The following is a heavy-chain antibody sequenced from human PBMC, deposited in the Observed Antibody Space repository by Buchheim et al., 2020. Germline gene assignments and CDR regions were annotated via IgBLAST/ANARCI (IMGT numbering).Heavy chain of an antibody. CDR2: IYHSGST. J-gene: IGHJ4*02. Sequence: QVQLRESGPGLVKPSETLSLTCAVSGYSISSGFYWGWIRQPPGKGLEWIGSIYHSGSTYYNPSLKSRVLMSVDTSNNQLPLKLDSVAAADTAIYYCARSRSSRVVDYWGQGSL. CDR3: ARSRSSRVVDY. CDR1: GYSISSGFY. V-gene: IGHV4-38-2*01. D-gene: IGHD3-10*01.